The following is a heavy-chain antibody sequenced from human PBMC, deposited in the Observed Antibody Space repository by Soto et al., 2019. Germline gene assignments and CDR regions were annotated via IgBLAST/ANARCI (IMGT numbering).Heavy chain of an antibody. CDR3: ARGGGSPDY. J-gene: IGHJ4*02. D-gene: IGHD1-26*01. Sequence: SETLSLTCTVSGGSISSYYWSWIRQPPGKGLEWIGYIYYSVSTNYNPSLKSRVTISVDTSKNQFSLKLSSVTAADTAVYYCARGGGSPDYWGQGTLVTVSS. V-gene: IGHV4-59*01. CDR2: IYYSVST. CDR1: GGSISSYY.